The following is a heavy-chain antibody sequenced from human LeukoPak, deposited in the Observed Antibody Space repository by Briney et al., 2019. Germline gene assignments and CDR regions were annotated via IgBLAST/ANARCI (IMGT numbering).Heavy chain of an antibody. Sequence: GGSLRLSCVASGFTFTSYAMGWVRQAPEKGLEWVSVLSGSGGTTDYADSVQGRFTISRDNSKNTLYLQMNSLRAEDTAVYYCAKDRYASGTYYISIWGQGTLVTVSS. J-gene: IGHJ4*02. CDR2: LSGSGGTT. V-gene: IGHV3-23*01. CDR3: AKDRYASGTYYISI. CDR1: GFTFTSYA. D-gene: IGHD3-10*01.